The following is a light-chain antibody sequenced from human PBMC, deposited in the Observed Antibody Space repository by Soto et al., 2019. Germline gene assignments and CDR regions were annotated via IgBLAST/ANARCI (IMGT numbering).Light chain of an antibody. Sequence: QSALTQPASVSGSPGQSISISCNGTGNDVGGYTFVSWYQQHPDKVPKLVIFDVNRRPSGVSDRFSGSKSVNAASLTISGLQAEDEADYYCCSYTATTTYVFGTGTKVTVL. CDR3: CSYTATTTYV. V-gene: IGLV2-14*03. CDR1: GNDVGGYTF. CDR2: DVN. J-gene: IGLJ1*01.